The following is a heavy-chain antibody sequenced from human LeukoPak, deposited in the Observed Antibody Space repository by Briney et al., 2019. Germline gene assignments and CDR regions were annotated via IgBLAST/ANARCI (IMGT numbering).Heavy chain of an antibody. Sequence: GGSLRLSCAASRFTFSNYGMHWVRQAPGKGLEWVAIISYDGSNKYYADSVKGRFTISRDNAKNTLYLQVDSLRAEDTAVYYCASELPRIGGQTDASDIWGQGTMVTV. V-gene: IGHV3-30*03. CDR3: ASELPRIGGQTDASDI. D-gene: IGHD3-16*01. CDR2: ISYDGSNK. J-gene: IGHJ3*02. CDR1: RFTFSNYG.